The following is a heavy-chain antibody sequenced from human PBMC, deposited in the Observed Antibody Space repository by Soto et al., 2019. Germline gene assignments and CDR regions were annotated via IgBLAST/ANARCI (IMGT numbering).Heavy chain of an antibody. CDR3: ATAKLLLPWLFDY. V-gene: IGHV3-66*01. J-gene: IGHJ4*02. CDR1: GFTVSSNY. D-gene: IGHD2-15*01. Sequence: GGSLRLSCAASGFTVSSNYMSWVRQGPGEGLEWVSVICSGGSTYYAGSVKGRFIISRDDSKNTLFLQMNSLRAEDTAVYYCATAKLLLPWLFDYWGQGTRVTVSS. CDR2: ICSGGST.